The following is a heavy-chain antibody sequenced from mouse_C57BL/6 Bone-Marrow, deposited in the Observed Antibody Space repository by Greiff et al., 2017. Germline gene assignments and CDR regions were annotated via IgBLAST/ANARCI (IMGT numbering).Heavy chain of an antibody. Sequence: QVQLQQPGAELVKPGASVKLSCKASGYTFTSYWMHWVKQRPGQGLEWIGMIHPNSGSTNYNEKFKSKATLTVDKSSSTAYMQLSSLTSEDSAVYYCARWANLIDYGSSYVWYFDVWGTGTTVTVSS. V-gene: IGHV1-64*01. CDR2: IHPNSGST. D-gene: IGHD1-1*01. J-gene: IGHJ1*03. CDR1: GYTFTSYW. CDR3: ARWANLIDYGSSYVWYFDV.